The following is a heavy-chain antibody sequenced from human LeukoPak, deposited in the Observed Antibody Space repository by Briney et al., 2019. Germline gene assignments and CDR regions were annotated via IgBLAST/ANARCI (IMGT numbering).Heavy chain of an antibody. Sequence: GASVKVSCKASGYTFTSYYMHWVRQAPGQGLEWMGIINPSGGSTSYAQKFQGRVTMTRDTSTSTVYMELSSLRSEDTAVYYCATPKHSIVSWSSGWPLDYWGQGTLATVSS. CDR1: GYTFTSYY. CDR2: INPSGGST. CDR3: ATPKHSIVSWSSGWPLDY. D-gene: IGHD6-19*01. V-gene: IGHV1-46*01. J-gene: IGHJ4*02.